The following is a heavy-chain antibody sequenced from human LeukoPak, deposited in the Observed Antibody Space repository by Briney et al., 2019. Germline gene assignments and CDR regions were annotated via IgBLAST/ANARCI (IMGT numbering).Heavy chain of an antibody. Sequence: SETLSLTCGVSGGSISSGSYYWGWIRQPPGKGLEWIGTFSYSGNTYYNPSLRSRVTISVDTSKNLFSLKLSSVTAADTAVYYCARHRASYGGEDYWGEGTLVTVFS. CDR1: GGSISSGSYY. J-gene: IGHJ4*02. V-gene: IGHV4-39*01. D-gene: IGHD4-23*01. CDR3: ARHRASYGGEDY. CDR2: FSYSGNT.